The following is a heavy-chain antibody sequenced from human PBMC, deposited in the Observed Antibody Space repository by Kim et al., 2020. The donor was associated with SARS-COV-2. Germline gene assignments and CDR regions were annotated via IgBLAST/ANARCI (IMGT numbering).Heavy chain of an antibody. CDR2: ISSSSSTI. Sequence: GGSLRLSCAASGFTFSSYSMNWVRQAPGKGLEWVSYISSSSSTIYYADSVKGRFTISRDNAKNSLYLQMNSLRDEDTAVYYCARDERYCTGGVCYTAESPNYVLWFDYWGQGTLVTVSS. CDR3: ARDERYCTGGVCYTAESPNYVLWFDY. D-gene: IGHD2-8*02. J-gene: IGHJ4*02. CDR1: GFTFSSYS. V-gene: IGHV3-48*02.